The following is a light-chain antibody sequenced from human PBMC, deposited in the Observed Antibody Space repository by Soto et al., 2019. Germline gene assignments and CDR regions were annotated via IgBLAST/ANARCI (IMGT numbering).Light chain of an antibody. J-gene: IGLJ1*01. CDR1: STDVGDSNH. CDR2: EVS. CDR3: NSQTTSGIRV. Sequence: QSALTQPASVSGSPGQSITISCTGTSTDVGDSNHVSWYQHRPGKAPKLIIYEVSYRPSGVSNRFSGSKSAYTASLTISGLQAEDEADYYCNSQTTSGIRVFGTGTKLTVL. V-gene: IGLV2-14*01.